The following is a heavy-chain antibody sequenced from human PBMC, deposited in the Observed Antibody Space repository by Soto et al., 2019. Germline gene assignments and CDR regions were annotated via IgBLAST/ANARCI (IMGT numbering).Heavy chain of an antibody. CDR2: ISYDGSNK. V-gene: IGHV3-30*18. CDR3: AKDGELEGYSYYYYGMDV. D-gene: IGHD1-1*01. J-gene: IGHJ6*02. CDR1: GFTFSSYG. Sequence: GGSLRLSCAASGFTFSSYGMHWVRQAPGKGLEWVAVISYDGSNKYYADSVKGRFTISRDNSKNTLYLQMNSLRAEDTAVYYCAKDGELEGYSYYYYGMDVWGQGTTVTVSS.